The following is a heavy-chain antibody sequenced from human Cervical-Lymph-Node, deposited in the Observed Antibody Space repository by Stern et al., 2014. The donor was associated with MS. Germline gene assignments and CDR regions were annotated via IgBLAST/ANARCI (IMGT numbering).Heavy chain of an antibody. V-gene: IGHV4-30-2*01. CDR1: GGSISSGGYS. D-gene: IGHD4-17*01. CDR2: IYHSGGT. Sequence: QLQLQESGSGLVKPSQTLSLTCAVSGGSISSGGYSWSWIRQPPGKGLEWIGYIYHSGGTYYNPFLKSRVTISVDRSKNQFSLKLNSVTAADTAVYYCARSSTVTPNAFDIWGQGTMVTVSS. J-gene: IGHJ3*02. CDR3: ARSSTVTPNAFDI.